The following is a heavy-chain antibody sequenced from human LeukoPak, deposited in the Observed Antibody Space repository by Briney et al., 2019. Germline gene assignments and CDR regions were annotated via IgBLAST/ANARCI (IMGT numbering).Heavy chain of an antibody. CDR1: GFTFRTYG. V-gene: IGHV3-30*18. CDR3: AKDGRMYSSGWYSYFDQ. CDR2: ISYDESNK. D-gene: IGHD6-19*01. J-gene: IGHJ4*02. Sequence: PGRSLRPSCAVSGFTFRTYGMHWVRQAPGKGLEWVAVISYDESNKYYADSVKGRFTISRDNSKNTVYLQVNSLRAEDTAVYYCAKDGRMYSSGWYSYFDQWGQGTLVTVSS.